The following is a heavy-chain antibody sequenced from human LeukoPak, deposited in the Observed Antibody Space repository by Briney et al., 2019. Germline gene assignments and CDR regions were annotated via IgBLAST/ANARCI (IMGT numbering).Heavy chain of an antibody. CDR2: INHSGST. V-gene: IGHV4-34*01. CDR1: GGSFSGYY. D-gene: IGHD3-16*01. Sequence: SETLSLTCAVYGGSFSGYYWSWIRQPPGKGLEGIGEINHSGSTNYNPSLTSRVTISVDTSNNQFSLKLSSVTAADTAVYYCASTEWGGYYYYYMYVWGKGTTVTVSS. J-gene: IGHJ6*03. CDR3: ASTEWGGYYYYYMYV.